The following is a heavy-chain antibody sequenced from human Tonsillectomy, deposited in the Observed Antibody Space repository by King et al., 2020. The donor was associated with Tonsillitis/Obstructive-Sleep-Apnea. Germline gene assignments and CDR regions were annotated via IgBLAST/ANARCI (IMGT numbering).Heavy chain of an antibody. CDR2: IIYNLGIA. D-gene: IGHD5-24*01. Sequence: QLVQSGAEVKKPGSSVKVSCKASGDTFSSHAITWVRQAPGQGLEWLGGIIYNLGIANYAHKFQGRVTITADKSTSTTYLEVSRLRFEDTAVYHCAHSREGYNHLSYYGMDVWGQGTTVTVS. J-gene: IGHJ6*02. CDR3: AHSREGYNHLSYYGMDV. V-gene: IGHV1-69*10. CDR1: GDTFSSHA.